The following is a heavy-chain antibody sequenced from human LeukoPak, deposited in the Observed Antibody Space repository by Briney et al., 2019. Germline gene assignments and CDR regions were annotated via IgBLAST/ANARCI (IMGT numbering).Heavy chain of an antibody. J-gene: IGHJ5*02. Sequence: ASVKVSCKASGYTFTTIDINWVRQATGQGLEWMGWMNPNSGNTGYAQRFQGRVTMTRNTSISTAYMALSSLRSEDTAVYYCARGLLGFMRSDYSNYWDNWFDPWGQGTLVTVSS. CDR1: GYTFTTID. D-gene: IGHD4-11*01. CDR2: MNPNSGNT. CDR3: ARGLLGFMRSDYSNYWDNWFDP. V-gene: IGHV1-8*02.